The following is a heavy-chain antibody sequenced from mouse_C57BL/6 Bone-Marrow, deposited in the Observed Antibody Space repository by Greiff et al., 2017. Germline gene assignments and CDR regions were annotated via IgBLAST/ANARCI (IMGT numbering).Heavy chain of an antibody. J-gene: IGHJ3*01. V-gene: IGHV14-4*01. Sequence: VQLKASGAELVRPGASVKLSCTASGFNIKDDYMHWVKQRPEQGLEWIGWIDPENGDTEYASKFQGKATITADTSSNTAYLQLSSLTSEDTAVYYCTLVSPWFAYWGQGTLVTVSA. CDR3: TLVSPWFAY. CDR1: GFNIKDDY. CDR2: IDPENGDT.